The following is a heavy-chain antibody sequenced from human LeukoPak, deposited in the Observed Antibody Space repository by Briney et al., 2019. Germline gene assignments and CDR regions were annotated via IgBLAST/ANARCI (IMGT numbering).Heavy chain of an antibody. Sequence: PGGSLRLSCAASGFTVSSNYMSWVRQAPGKGLEWVSVLYSGNNTYYADSVKGRFTISRENSKNTLYLQMNSLRAEDTAVYYCARTPRGDYVDYWGQGTLVTVSS. V-gene: IGHV3-66*01. J-gene: IGHJ4*02. CDR1: GFTVSSNY. CDR2: LYSGNNT. D-gene: IGHD3-10*01. CDR3: ARTPRGDYVDY.